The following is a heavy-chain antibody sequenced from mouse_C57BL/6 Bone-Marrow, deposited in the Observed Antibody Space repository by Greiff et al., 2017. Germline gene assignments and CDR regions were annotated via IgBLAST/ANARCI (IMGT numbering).Heavy chain of an antibody. J-gene: IGHJ4*01. CDR1: YFAFMASA. CDR2: FNMYSDST. V-gene: IGHV1-49*01. D-gene: IGHD2-10*01. CDR3: ARSVAYFYAMDY. Sequence: QVQLQQSGAELVRPGSSVKLSCKDSYFAFMASAMHWVKQRPGHGLEWIGSFNMYSDSTEYSDHFKGKATLTANTASNTAYLELSSLTSEDTAVYYCARSVAYFYAMDYWGQGTSVTVSS.